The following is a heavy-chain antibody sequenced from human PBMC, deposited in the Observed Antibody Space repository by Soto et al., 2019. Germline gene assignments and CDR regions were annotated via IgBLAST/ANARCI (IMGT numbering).Heavy chain of an antibody. J-gene: IGHJ6*02. CDR2: IIPIFGTA. V-gene: IGHV1-69*06. CDR3: ARGWSGYYDYGMDV. Sequence: SVKISCKASGGTFSSYAISWVRQAPGQGLEWMGGIIPIFGTANYAQKFQGRVTITADKSTSTAYMELSSLRSEDTAVYYCARGWSGYYDYGMDVWGQGTTVTVSS. CDR1: GGTFSSYA. D-gene: IGHD3-3*01.